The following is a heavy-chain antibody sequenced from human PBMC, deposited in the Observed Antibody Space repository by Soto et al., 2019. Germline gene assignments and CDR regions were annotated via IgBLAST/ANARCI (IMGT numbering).Heavy chain of an antibody. V-gene: IGHV3-53*01. J-gene: IGHJ4*02. D-gene: IGHD1-7*01. CDR1: GFTVSSNY. CDR3: ARGYNWNFHYFDY. Sequence: VGSLRLSCAASGFTVSSNYMSWVRQAPGKGLEWVSVIYSGGSTYYADSVKGRFTISRDNSKNMLYLQMNSLRTEDTAVYYCARGYNWNFHYFDYWGQGNLVTVS. CDR2: IYSGGST.